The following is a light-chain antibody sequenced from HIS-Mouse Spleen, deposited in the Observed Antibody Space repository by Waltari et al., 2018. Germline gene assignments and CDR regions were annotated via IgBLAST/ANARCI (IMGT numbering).Light chain of an antibody. Sequence: QSALTQPASVSGSPGQSITISCPGTSRAVGSYNLFPWYQKHPGKAPKLMIYEASKRPSGVSNRFSGSKSGNTASLTISGLQAEDEADYYCCSYAGSSTVVFGGGTKLTVL. CDR1: SRAVGSYNL. J-gene: IGLJ2*01. CDR3: CSYAGSSTVV. V-gene: IGLV2-23*01. CDR2: EAS.